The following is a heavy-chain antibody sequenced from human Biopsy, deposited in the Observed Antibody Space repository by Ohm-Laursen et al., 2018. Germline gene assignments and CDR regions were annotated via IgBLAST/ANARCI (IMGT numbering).Heavy chain of an antibody. CDR2: ITGGGNYI. J-gene: IGHJ4*02. Sequence: SLRLSCAASGVTLSGYAMNWVRQAPGKGLEWVSSITGGGNYINYADSVRSRFTISRDNSKNSVYLVMSSLRAEDTAVYSCATAAYAPPYFDLWGRGTVVTVSS. V-gene: IGHV3-21*06. D-gene: IGHD4-17*01. CDR1: GVTLSGYA. CDR3: ATAAYAPPYFDL.